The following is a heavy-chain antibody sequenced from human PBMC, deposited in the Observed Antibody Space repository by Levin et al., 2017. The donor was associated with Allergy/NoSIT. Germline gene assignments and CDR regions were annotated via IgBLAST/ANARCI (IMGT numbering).Heavy chain of an antibody. CDR1: GYTFTDYS. CDR2: INPNSGDT. CDR3: VRAYSSYWYIPEGYFDS. D-gene: IGHD6-19*01. Sequence: ASVKVSCKASGYTFTDYSIHWVRQAPGQGLEWMGWINPNSGDTNYAQTFQGRVTMTRDTSISTAYMELSRLRSDDTAVYYCVRAYSSYWYIPEGYFDSWGQGSLVTVSS. J-gene: IGHJ4*02. V-gene: IGHV1-2*02.